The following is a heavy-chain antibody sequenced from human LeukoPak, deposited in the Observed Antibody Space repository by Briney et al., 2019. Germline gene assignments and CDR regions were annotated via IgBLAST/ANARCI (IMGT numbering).Heavy chain of an antibody. CDR3: AKDGDGSGSYYIFGRVFSEYYFDY. V-gene: IGHV3-30*18. D-gene: IGHD3-10*01. CDR1: GFTFSSYG. Sequence: QTGGSLRLSCAASGFTFSSYGVHWVRQAPGKGLEWVAVISYDGSDKYYADSVKGRFTISRDNSKNTLYLQMNSLRAEDMAVYYCAKDGDGSGSYYIFGRVFSEYYFDYWGQGTLVTVSS. J-gene: IGHJ4*02. CDR2: ISYDGSDK.